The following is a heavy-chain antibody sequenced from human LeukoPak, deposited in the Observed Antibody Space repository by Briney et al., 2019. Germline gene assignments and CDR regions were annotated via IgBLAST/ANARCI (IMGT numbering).Heavy chain of an antibody. Sequence: PSETLSLTCTVSGGSISSSSYCWSWIRQPPGKGLEWIGEINHSGSTNYNPSLKSRVTISVDTSKNQFSLKLSSVTAADTAVYYCARGGVRGYSGYDPVGRLMGYWGQGTLVTVSS. CDR3: ARGGVRGYSGYDPVGRLMGY. CDR2: INHSGST. D-gene: IGHD5-12*01. J-gene: IGHJ4*02. CDR1: GGSISSSSYC. V-gene: IGHV4-39*07.